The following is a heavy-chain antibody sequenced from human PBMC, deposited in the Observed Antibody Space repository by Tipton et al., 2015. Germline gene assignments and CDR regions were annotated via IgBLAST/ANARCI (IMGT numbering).Heavy chain of an antibody. CDR2: ISFSDTT. Sequence: TLSLTCIVSPDSINSYFWSWIRQPPGKGLEWIGYISFSDTTHYNPSLKSRITISLNTSKNQFSLKMSSVTAADTAVYFCARDLEHGMDVWGQGTTVTVS. CDR3: ARDLEHGMDV. V-gene: IGHV4-59*01. J-gene: IGHJ6*02. CDR1: PDSINSYF.